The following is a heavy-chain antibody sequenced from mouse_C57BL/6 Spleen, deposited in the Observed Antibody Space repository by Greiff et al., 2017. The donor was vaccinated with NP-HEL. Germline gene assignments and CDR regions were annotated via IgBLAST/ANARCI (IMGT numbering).Heavy chain of an antibody. CDR1: GFTFSDYY. CDR2: ISNGGGST. Sequence: DVHLVESGGGLVQPGGSLKLSCAASGFTFSDYYMYWVRQTPEKRLEWVAYISNGGGSTYYPDTVKGRFTISRDNAKNTLYLQMSRRKSEDTAMYYCASGGYSPFAYWGQGTLVTVAA. CDR3: ASGGYSPFAY. D-gene: IGHD3-1*01. V-gene: IGHV5-12*01. J-gene: IGHJ3*01.